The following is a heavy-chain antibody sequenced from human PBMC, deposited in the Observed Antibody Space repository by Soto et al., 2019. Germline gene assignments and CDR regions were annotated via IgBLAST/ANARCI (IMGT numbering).Heavy chain of an antibody. D-gene: IGHD4-4*01. CDR1: GFIFNAYA. CDR2: IGGSGGNT. V-gene: IGHV3-23*01. J-gene: IGHJ4*02. Sequence: EVQLLESGGGLVQPGGSLRLSCAASGFIFNAYAMTWVGRAPGKGLEWVSAIGGSGGNTYYAASVKGRFTISRDNSKDTVDLERNRLRVDDTAVYFCARVASDYINSADHWGQGILVTVSS. CDR3: ARVASDYINSADH.